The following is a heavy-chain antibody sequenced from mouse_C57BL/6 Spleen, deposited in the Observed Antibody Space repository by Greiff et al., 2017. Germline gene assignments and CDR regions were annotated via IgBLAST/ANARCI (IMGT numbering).Heavy chain of an antibody. CDR3: ATGAAPYYDYDGEAWFAY. Sequence: VQLQQPGPELVKPGASVKISCKASGHSFTDYNMNWVKQSNGKSLEWIGVINPNYGTTSYNQKFKGKATLTVDQSSSTAYMQLNSLTSEDSAVYYCATGAAPYYDYDGEAWFAYWGQGTLVTVSA. CDR2: INPNYGTT. D-gene: IGHD2-4*01. J-gene: IGHJ3*01. CDR1: GHSFTDYN. V-gene: IGHV1-39*01.